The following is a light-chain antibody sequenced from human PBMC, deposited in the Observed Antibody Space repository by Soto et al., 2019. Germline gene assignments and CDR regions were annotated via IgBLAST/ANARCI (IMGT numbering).Light chain of an antibody. V-gene: IGKV1-39*01. Sequence: DIQMTQSPSSLSASVGDRVSITCRARQSIARYLNWYQQKPGKAPKLLIYSASSLQSGVPSRFSGSGSGTDFTLTIISLQPEDFATYYCQQSYTTPPWTFGQGTKVEIK. CDR3: QQSYTTPPWT. J-gene: IGKJ1*01. CDR2: SAS. CDR1: QSIARY.